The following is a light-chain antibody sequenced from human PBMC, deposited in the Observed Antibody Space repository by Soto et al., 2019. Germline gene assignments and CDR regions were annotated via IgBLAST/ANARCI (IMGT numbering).Light chain of an antibody. CDR2: VDSDGRH. V-gene: IGLV4-69*01. CDR1: SGYSGYA. J-gene: IGLJ3*02. Sequence: QSVLTQSPSASASLGASVKFTCTLSSGYSGYAIAWHQQQPEKGPRYLMKVDSDGRHTKGDGIPDRFSGSSSGAERYLTISSLQSEDEADYYCQTWDTGNWVFGGGTKLTVL. CDR3: QTWDTGNWV.